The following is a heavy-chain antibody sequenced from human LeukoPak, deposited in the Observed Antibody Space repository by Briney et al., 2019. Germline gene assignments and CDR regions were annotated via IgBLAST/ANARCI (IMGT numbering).Heavy chain of an antibody. J-gene: IGHJ4*02. CDR1: GGTFSSYA. V-gene: IGHV1-69*04. CDR2: IIPILGIA. Sequence: ASVKVSRKASGGTFSSYAISWVRQAPGQGLEWMGRIIPILGIANYAQKFQGRVTITADKSTSTAYMELSSLRSEDTAVYYCARDSRITMMGDYWGQGTLVTVSS. D-gene: IGHD3-22*01. CDR3: ARDSRITMMGDY.